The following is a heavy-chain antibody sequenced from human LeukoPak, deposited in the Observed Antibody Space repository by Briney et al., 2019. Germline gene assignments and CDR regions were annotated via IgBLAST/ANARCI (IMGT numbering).Heavy chain of an antibody. CDR2: IYYSGST. J-gene: IGHJ5*02. Sequence: SETLSLTCTVSGGSISSSSYYWGWIRQPPGKGLEWIGSIYYSGSTYYNPSLKSRVTISVDTSKNQFSLKLSSVTAADTAVYYCARDRLAAAGTRGFDPWGQGTLVTVSS. CDR3: ARDRLAAAGTRGFDP. V-gene: IGHV4-39*07. D-gene: IGHD6-13*01. CDR1: GGSISSSSYY.